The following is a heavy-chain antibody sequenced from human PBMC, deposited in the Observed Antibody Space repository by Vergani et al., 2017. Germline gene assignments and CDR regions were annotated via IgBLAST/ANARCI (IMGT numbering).Heavy chain of an antibody. CDR2: TWYDGNNN. D-gene: IGHD5-24*01. J-gene: IGHJ4*02. CDR3: ARKTRDTPSSLDY. V-gene: IGHV3-33*01. Sequence: QVQLVESGGGVVQPGRSLRLSCTPSSFKLGDYGMHWVRQAPGRGLEWVSMTWYDGNNNYYADSVKGRFTISKDISKNTLYLQMNSLRGDDTAVYYCARKTRDTPSSLDYWGQGTLVTVSS. CDR1: SFKLGDYG.